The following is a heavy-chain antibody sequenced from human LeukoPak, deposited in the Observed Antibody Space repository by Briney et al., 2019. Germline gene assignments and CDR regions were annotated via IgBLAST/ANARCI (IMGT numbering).Heavy chain of an antibody. CDR1: GFTFSDYY. J-gene: IGHJ4*02. D-gene: IGHD1-26*01. Sequence: GGSLRLSCAASGFTFSDYYMSWIRQAPGKGLEWVSYISSSGSTIYYADSVKGRFTISRDNAKNSLYLQMNSLRAEDTAVYYCARDPSVGATPGYFDYWGQGTLVTVSS. CDR3: ARDPSVGATPGYFDY. V-gene: IGHV3-11*01. CDR2: ISSSGSTI.